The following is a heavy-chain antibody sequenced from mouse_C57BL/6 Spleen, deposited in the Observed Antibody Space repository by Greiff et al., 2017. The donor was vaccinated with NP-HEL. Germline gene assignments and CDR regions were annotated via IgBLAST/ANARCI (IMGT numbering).Heavy chain of an antibody. J-gene: IGHJ2*01. V-gene: IGHV5-9-1*02. CDR2: ISSGGDYI. CDR3: TRDAGQLRLPYYFDY. CDR1: GFTFSSYA. D-gene: IGHD3-2*02. Sequence: EVMLVESGEGLVKPGGSLKLSCAASGFTFSSYAMSWVRQTPEKRLEWVAYISSGGDYIYYADTVKGRFTISRDNARNTLYLQMSSLKSEDTAMYYCTRDAGQLRLPYYFDYWGQGTTLTVSS.